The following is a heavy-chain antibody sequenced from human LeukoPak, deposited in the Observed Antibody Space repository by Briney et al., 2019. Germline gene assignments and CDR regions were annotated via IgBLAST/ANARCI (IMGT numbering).Heavy chain of an antibody. CDR2: INHSGST. V-gene: IGHV4-34*01. CDR3: ARGDGEYCMDV. Sequence: SETLSLTCAVYVGSFSGYYWSWIRQPPGKGLEWIGEINHSGSTNYNSSLKSRVTISVDTSKNQFSLKLSSVTAADTAVYYCARGDGEYCMDVWGEGTTVTVSS. D-gene: IGHD3-3*01. J-gene: IGHJ6*03. CDR1: VGSFSGYY.